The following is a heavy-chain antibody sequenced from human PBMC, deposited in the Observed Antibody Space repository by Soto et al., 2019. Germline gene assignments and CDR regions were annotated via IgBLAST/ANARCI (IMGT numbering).Heavy chain of an antibody. J-gene: IGHJ6*02. V-gene: IGHV1-24*01. D-gene: IGHD2-2*02. CDR2: FDPEDGET. CDR3: ATYLLLYGGGYNAMDV. Sequence: SVKVSCKVSGYTLTELSMHWVRQAPGKGLEWMGGFDPEDGETIYAQKFQGRVTMTEDTSTDTAYMELSSLRSEDTAVYYCATYLLLYGGGYNAMDVWGPGTSLTVS. CDR1: GYTLTELS.